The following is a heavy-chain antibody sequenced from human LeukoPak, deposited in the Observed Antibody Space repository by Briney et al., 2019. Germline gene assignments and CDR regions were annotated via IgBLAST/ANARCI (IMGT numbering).Heavy chain of an antibody. Sequence: ASVKVSCKASGYTFTSYYMHWVRQAPGQGLEWMGIINPSGGSTSYAQKFQGRVTMTRDTSTSTVYMELSSLRSEDTAVYHCASSSSPYYMDVWGKGTTVTVSS. J-gene: IGHJ6*03. V-gene: IGHV1-46*01. CDR1: GYTFTSYY. CDR2: INPSGGST. D-gene: IGHD6-6*01. CDR3: ASSSSPYYMDV.